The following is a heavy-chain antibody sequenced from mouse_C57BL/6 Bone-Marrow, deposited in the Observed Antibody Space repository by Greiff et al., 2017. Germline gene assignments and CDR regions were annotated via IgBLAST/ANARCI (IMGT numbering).Heavy chain of an antibody. CDR1: GYTFTSYW. V-gene: IGHV1-55*01. CDR2: IYPGSGST. CDR3: APITTAFDY. J-gene: IGHJ2*01. Sequence: QVQLQQPGAELVKPGASVKMSCKASGYTFTSYWLTWVKQRPGQGLAWIGDIYPGSGSTNYNEKFKSKATLTVDTSSSTAYMQLSSLTSEYSAVYYCAPITTAFDYWGQGTTLTVSS. D-gene: IGHD1-1*01.